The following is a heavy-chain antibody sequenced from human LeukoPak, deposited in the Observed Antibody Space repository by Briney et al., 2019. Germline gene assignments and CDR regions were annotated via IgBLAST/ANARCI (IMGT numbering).Heavy chain of an antibody. D-gene: IGHD6-13*01. CDR2: ISGSGGST. V-gene: IGHV3-23*01. CDR3: AKGFSYSSSWYSVPYYYGMDV. Sequence: PGGSLRLSCAASGFTFSSYAMSWVRQAPGKGLEWVSAISGSGGSTYYADSVKGRFTISRDNSKNTLYPQMNSLRAEDTAVYYCAKGFSYSSSWYSVPYYYGMDVWGQGTTVTVSS. CDR1: GFTFSSYA. J-gene: IGHJ6*02.